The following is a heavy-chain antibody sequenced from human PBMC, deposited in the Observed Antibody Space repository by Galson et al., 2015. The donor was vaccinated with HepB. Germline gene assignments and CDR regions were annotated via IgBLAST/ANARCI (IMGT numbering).Heavy chain of an antibody. CDR2: ISAYNGNT. CDR3: ARWEYTIFGVVIPSYYYYGMDV. V-gene: IGHV1-18*04. CDR1: GYTFTSYG. Sequence: SVKVSCKASGYTFTSYGISWVRQAPGQGLEWMGWISAYNGNTNYAQKLQGRVTMTTDTSTSTAYMELRSLRSDDTAVYYCARWEYTIFGVVIPSYYYYGMDVWGQGTTVTVSS. J-gene: IGHJ6*02. D-gene: IGHD3-3*01.